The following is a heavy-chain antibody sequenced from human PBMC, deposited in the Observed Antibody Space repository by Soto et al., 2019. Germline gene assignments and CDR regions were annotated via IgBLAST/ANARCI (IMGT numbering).Heavy chain of an antibody. CDR3: AKDGFWFERRALFSGMDV. CDR2: ISWDGGST. J-gene: IGHJ6*04. CDR1: GFTFDDYT. D-gene: IGHD1-1*01. V-gene: IGHV3-43*01. Sequence: GGSLRLSCAASGFTFDDYTMHWGLQAPGKGLEWVSLISWDGGSTYYADSVKGRFTISRDNSKNSLYLQMSSLRTEDTALYYCAKDGFWFERRALFSGMDVWGKAT.